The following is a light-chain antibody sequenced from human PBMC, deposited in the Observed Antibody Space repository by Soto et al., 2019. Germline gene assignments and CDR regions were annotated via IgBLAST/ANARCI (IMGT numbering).Light chain of an antibody. J-gene: IGLJ3*02. CDR2: EDN. Sequence: NFMLTQHHSVSDAPGKTVTISCTGSSGSIASNYVQWYQQRPGSAPTTVIYEDNQRPSGVPDRFSGSIDSSSNSASLTISGLKTEDEADYYCQSYDSSNWVFGGGTKLTVL. CDR3: QSYDSSNWV. V-gene: IGLV6-57*02. CDR1: SGSIASNY.